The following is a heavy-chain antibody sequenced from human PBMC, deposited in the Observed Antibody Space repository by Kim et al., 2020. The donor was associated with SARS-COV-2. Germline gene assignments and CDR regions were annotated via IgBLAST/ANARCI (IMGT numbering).Heavy chain of an antibody. V-gene: IGHV4-59*01. CDR1: GGSISSYY. CDR3: AREHWNDLMYNWFDP. CDR2: IYYSGST. J-gene: IGHJ5*02. D-gene: IGHD1-1*01. Sequence: SETLSLTCTVSGGSISSYYWSWIRQPPGKGLEWIGYIYYSGSTNYNPSLKSRVTISVDTSKNQFSLKLSSVTAADTAVYYCAREHWNDLMYNWFDPWGQGTLVTVSS.